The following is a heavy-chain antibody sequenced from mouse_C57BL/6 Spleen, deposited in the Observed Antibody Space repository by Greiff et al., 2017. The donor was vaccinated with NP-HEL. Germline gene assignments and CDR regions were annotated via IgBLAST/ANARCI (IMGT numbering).Heavy chain of an antibody. CDR3: ARSDYRGYFDY. J-gene: IGHJ2*01. D-gene: IGHD2-4*01. CDR1: GYTFTSYG. Sequence: QVQLKQSGAELARPGASVKLSCKASGYTFTSYGISWVKQRTGQGLEWIGEIYPRSGNTYYNEKFKGKATLTADKSSSTAYMELRSLTSEDSAVYFCARSDYRGYFDYWGQGTTLTVSS. V-gene: IGHV1-81*01. CDR2: IYPRSGNT.